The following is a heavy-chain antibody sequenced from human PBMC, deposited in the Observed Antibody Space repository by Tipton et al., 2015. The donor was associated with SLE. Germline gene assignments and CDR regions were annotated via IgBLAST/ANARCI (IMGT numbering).Heavy chain of an antibody. CDR3: ARPAYDSSGSYYFDY. Sequence: TLSLTCTVSGGSISSHYWSWIRQPPGKGLEWVGYIYYSGSTNYNPSLKSRVTISVDTSKNQFSLKLSSVTAADTAVYYYARPAYDSSGSYYFDYWGQGTLVTVSS. D-gene: IGHD3-22*01. V-gene: IGHV4-59*11. CDR1: GGSISSHY. J-gene: IGHJ4*02. CDR2: IYYSGST.